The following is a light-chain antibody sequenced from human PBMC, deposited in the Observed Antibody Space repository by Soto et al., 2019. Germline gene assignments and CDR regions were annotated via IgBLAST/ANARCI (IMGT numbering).Light chain of an antibody. J-gene: IGLJ1*01. CDR2: EVT. Sequence: QSVLTQPASVSGSPGQTITISCSGTRTDIGGYNLVSWYQQHPGKAPKLLIHEVTNRPSGISNRFNASKSDNMASLTISGLRAEDEAEYYCSAYSAGRTLIVFGTGTKVAVL. V-gene: IGLV2-14*01. CDR3: SAYSAGRTLIV. CDR1: RTDIGGYNL.